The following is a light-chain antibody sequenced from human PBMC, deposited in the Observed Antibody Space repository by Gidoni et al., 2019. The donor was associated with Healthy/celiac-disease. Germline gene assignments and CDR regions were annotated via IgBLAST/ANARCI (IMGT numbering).Light chain of an antibody. CDR3: QQRSNWWT. V-gene: IGKV3-11*01. CDR1: QSVSSY. J-gene: IGKJ1*01. CDR2: DAS. Sequence: EIVLTQSPATLSLSPGERATLSCRASQSVSSYLAWYQQKPGQAPRLLIYDASNRATGIPARFSGSGSGTDFTLTISSLELQDFAVYYCQQRSNWWTFXQXTKVEIK.